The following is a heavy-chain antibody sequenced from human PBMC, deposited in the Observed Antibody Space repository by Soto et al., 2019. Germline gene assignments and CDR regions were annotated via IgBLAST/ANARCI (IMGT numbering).Heavy chain of an antibody. CDR1: ASTFTGYT. V-gene: IGHV1-18*04. Sequence: QVHLVQSGTEVKEPGASVKVSCKASASTFTGYTINWVRQAPGQGLEWMGWISTFNGNTKYAGNFEGRVTMTTNTCTTTAYMELTSLTFDVTAVYFGARGTVTSGRWFGPWGQGTLVSVSS. D-gene: IGHD4-17*01. CDR2: ISTFNGNT. J-gene: IGHJ5*02. CDR3: ARGTVTSGRWFGP.